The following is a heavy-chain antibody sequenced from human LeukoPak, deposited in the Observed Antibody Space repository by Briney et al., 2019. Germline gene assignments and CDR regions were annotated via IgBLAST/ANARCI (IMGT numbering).Heavy chain of an antibody. CDR1: GFTFRMFG. CDR3: ARDPGEFRTHYYYYMDV. D-gene: IGHD1-7*01. CDR2: IRYDGTNK. V-gene: IGHV3-30*02. J-gene: IGHJ6*03. Sequence: SGGSLRLSCAASGFTFRMFGMHWVRQAPGKWLEWVSFIRYDGTNKYYADSVKGRFTVSRDNSKSTLFVQMNSLRVEDTAVYYCARDPGEFRTHYYYYMDVWGKGTTVTVSS.